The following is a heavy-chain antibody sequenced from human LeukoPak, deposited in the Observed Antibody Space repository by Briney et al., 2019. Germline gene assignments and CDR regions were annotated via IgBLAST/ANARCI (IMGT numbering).Heavy chain of an antibody. J-gene: IGHJ6*02. V-gene: IGHV1-18*01. CDR3: ARFRTRDYYYYYGMDV. CDR1: GYTLTSYG. Sequence: ASVKVSCKASGYTLTSYGISWVRQAPGQGLEWMGWISAYNGNTNYAQKLQGRVTMTTDTSTSTAYMKLRSLRSDDTAVYYCARFRTRDYYYYYGMDVWGQGTTVTVSS. CDR2: ISAYNGNT. D-gene: IGHD3/OR15-3a*01.